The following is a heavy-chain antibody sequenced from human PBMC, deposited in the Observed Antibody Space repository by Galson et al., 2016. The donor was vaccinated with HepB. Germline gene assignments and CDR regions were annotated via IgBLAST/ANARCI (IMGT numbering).Heavy chain of an antibody. CDR2: IYYSGKT. V-gene: IGHV4-39*01. CDR1: GGSITNRSFF. J-gene: IGHJ3*02. CDR3: ANLQVGAITKGFEI. D-gene: IGHD1-26*01. Sequence: SETLSLTCTVSGGSITNRSFFWAWIRQPPGKGPEWIATIYYSGKTYYSPSLKSRVTISVDTSKNQFSLILTSVSAADTAVYYCANLQVGAITKGFEIWGQGTMVTVSS.